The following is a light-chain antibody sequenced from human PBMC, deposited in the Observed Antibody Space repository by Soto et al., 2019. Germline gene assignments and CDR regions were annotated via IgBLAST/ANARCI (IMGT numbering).Light chain of an antibody. J-gene: IGKJ1*01. CDR3: QQYKSYSVT. CDR2: DAS. CDR1: QSISSW. Sequence: DIQMTQSPSTLSASVGDRVTLTCRSSQSISSWLAWYQQKAGKAPKLLGYDASSLESGVPSRFSGSGSGTEFTLTISSLPPDDFETYYCQQYKSYSVTFGQGTKVDI. V-gene: IGKV1-5*01.